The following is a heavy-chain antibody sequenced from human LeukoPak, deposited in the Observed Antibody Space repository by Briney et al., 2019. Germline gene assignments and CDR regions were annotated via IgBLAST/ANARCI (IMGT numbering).Heavy chain of an antibody. J-gene: IGHJ3*02. V-gene: IGHV1-2*02. CDR3: ARRSRNGLDAFDI. Sequence: GASVTVTFKSSAYTFTFYYLHWVRQAPGQGLQWMGWIDPNNGDTEYAQKFQGRVTMTRDRSISTAYMELGRLTSDDTAVYYCARRSRNGLDAFDIWGQGTMGTVSS. D-gene: IGHD1-14*01. CDR1: AYTFTFYY. CDR2: IDPNNGDT.